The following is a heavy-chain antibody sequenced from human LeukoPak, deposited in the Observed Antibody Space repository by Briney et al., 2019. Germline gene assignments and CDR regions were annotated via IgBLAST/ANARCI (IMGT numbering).Heavy chain of an antibody. J-gene: IGHJ3*02. D-gene: IGHD4-23*01. Sequence: GASVKVSCKASGGTFSSYAISWVRQAPGQGLEWMGGIIPIFGTANYAQKFQGRVTITTDESTSTAYMELSSLRSEDTAVYYCARSNRVVTPEGYAFDIWGQGTMVTVSS. V-gene: IGHV1-69*05. CDR2: IIPIFGTA. CDR1: GGTFSSYA. CDR3: ARSNRVVTPEGYAFDI.